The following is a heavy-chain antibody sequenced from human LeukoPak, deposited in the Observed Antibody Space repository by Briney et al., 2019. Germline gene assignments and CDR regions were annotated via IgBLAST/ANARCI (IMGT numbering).Heavy chain of an antibody. CDR2: ISPSGGST. CDR3: AREWVIGTVTTSLAFDY. D-gene: IGHD4-17*01. V-gene: IGHV1-46*01. J-gene: IGHJ4*02. CDR1: GYTFTSNY. Sequence: ASVKVSCKAFGYTFTSNYMHWVQQAPGQGPECMGVISPSGGSTTYAQKFQGRVTLTRDMSTSTDYLELSSLRSEDTAVYYCAREWVIGTVTTSLAFDYWGQGTLVTVSS.